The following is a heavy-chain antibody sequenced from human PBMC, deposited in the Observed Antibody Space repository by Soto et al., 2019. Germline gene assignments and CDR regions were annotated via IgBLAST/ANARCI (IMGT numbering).Heavy chain of an antibody. CDR2: ISYDGSNK. D-gene: IGHD2-21*01. Sequence: QVQLVESGGGVVQPGRSLRLSCAASGFTFSSYAMHWVRQAPGKGLEWVAVISYDGSNKYYADSVKGRFTISRDNSKNTXFLQMNSLRAEDTAVYYCARDLIEGPQTYYCCGMDVWGQGTTVTVSS. CDR3: ARDLIEGPQTYYCCGMDV. V-gene: IGHV3-30-3*01. CDR1: GFTFSSYA. J-gene: IGHJ6*02.